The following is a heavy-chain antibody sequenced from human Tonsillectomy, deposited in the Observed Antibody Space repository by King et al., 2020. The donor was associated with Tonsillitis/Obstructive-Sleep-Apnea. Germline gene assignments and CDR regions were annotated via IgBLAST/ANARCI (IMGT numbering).Heavy chain of an antibody. Sequence: QLQESGPGLVKPSETLSLICTVSGGSISSSSYYWGWIRQPPGKGLEWIGSIYYSGSTYYNPSLKSRVTISVDTSKNQFSLKLSSVTAADTAVYYCARQARRGSGSPRLDYWGQGTLVTVSS. CDR2: IYYSGST. CDR3: ARQARRGSGSPRLDY. CDR1: GGSISSSSYY. J-gene: IGHJ4*02. D-gene: IGHD3-10*01. V-gene: IGHV4-39*01.